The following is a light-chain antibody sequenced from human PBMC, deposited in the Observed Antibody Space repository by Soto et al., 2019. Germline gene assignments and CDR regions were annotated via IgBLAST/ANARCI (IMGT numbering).Light chain of an antibody. J-gene: IGLJ3*02. CDR3: ATWDDSLNGLV. CDR2: NNN. CDR1: SSNIGSNF. Sequence: QSVLTQPPSASGTPGQRVTIPCSGSSSNIGSNFVNWYQQLPGTAPKLLMYNNNQRPSGVPDRFSGSKPGTSASLAISGLQSEDEADYHCATWDDSLNGLVFGGGTKLTVL. V-gene: IGLV1-44*01.